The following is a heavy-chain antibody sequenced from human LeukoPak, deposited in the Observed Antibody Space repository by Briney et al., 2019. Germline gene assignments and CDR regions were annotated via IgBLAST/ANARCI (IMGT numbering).Heavy chain of an antibody. CDR2: ISGSGDST. V-gene: IGHV3-23*01. Sequence: GGSLRLSCAASGFIFRNYWMSWVRQAPGKGLEWVSAISGSGDSTYYADSVKGRFTISRDNSKNTLYLQTSSLRAEDTALYYCAKVQWDAYYSKSMDYWGQGTLVTVSS. CDR3: AKVQWDAYYSKSMDY. J-gene: IGHJ4*02. D-gene: IGHD3-22*01. CDR1: GFIFRNYW.